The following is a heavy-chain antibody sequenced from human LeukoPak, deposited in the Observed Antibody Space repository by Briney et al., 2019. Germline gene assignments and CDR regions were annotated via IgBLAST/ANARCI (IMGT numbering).Heavy chain of an antibody. D-gene: IGHD2-2*01. CDR3: ARDGGWYQLLHWFDP. V-gene: IGHV1-2*02. CDR1: GYTFTAYY. Sequence: GASVTVSCKTSGYTFTAYYMHWVRQAPGQGLEWMGWINPNSGGTDYAQKFQGRVTMTRDTSISTVYMELSSLRSDDTAVYYCARDGGWYQLLHWFDPWGQGTLVTVSS. J-gene: IGHJ5*02. CDR2: INPNSGGT.